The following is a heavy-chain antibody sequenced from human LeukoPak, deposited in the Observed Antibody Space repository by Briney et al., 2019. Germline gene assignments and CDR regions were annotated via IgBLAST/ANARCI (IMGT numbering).Heavy chain of an antibody. CDR3: ARLRDYGNLFFYFYMDV. V-gene: IGHV4-39*02. D-gene: IGHD4-17*01. CDR2: IYHTGSA. CDR1: GVSTSSQNFY. J-gene: IGHJ6*03. Sequence: SETLSLTCSVSGVSTSSQNFYWAWLPQPPGMGLKWIGNIYHTGSAYYSAALKSRVTISIDTSKDNFSLRLTSLTAADTAVYYCARLRDYGNLFFYFYMDVWGKGATVTVSS.